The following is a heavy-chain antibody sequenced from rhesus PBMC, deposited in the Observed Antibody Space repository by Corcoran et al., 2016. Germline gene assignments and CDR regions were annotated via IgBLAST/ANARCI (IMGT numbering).Heavy chain of an antibody. CDR3: TRDQSVYSGTYYYVPFDF. CDR1: GYTFTDHY. V-gene: IGHV1-111*02. CDR2: AEPEDGEA. Sequence: EVQLVQSGAEVKKPGATVKISCKASGYTFTDHYLNWVRQAPGNGLEWMGGAEPEDGEADYDQELPDRSPIAVDIATATAYMGLSSLRSEDTAVYYCTRDQSVYSGTYYYVPFDFWGQGVLVTVSA. D-gene: IGHD3-16*01. J-gene: IGHJ4*01.